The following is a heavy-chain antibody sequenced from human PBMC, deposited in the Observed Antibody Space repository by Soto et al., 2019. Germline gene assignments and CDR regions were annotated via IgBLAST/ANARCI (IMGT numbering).Heavy chain of an antibody. CDR3: AKDRAHDFWSGYHPALDH. CDR2: ISGRGDDT. Sequence: EVQLLESGGGLVQPGGSLRPSCVGSGFSFSSYTMSWVRQAPGKGPEWVSSISGRGDDTDYAESVKGRFTISRDNAKNTLYIQMNSLRDVDTALYYCAKDRAHDFWSGYHPALDHWGQGTLVTVSS. CDR1: GFSFSSYT. V-gene: IGHV3-23*01. J-gene: IGHJ4*02. D-gene: IGHD3-3*01.